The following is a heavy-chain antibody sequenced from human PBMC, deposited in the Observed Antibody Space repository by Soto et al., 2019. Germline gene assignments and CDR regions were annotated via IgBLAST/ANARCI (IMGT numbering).Heavy chain of an antibody. CDR3: ARSFPSIWSVSGMDV. D-gene: IGHD3-3*01. Sequence: GGSLRLSCAASGFTFSSYSMNWVRQAPGKGLEWVSSISSSNSYIYYADSVKGRFTISRDNAKNSLYLQMNSLRAEDTAVYYCARSFPSIWSVSGMDVWGQGTTVTVSS. CDR1: GFTFSSYS. V-gene: IGHV3-21*01. CDR2: ISSSNSYI. J-gene: IGHJ6*02.